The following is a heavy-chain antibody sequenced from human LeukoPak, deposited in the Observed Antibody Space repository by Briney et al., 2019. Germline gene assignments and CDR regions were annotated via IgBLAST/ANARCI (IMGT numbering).Heavy chain of an antibody. CDR1: GFTFSSYW. CDR3: ARGYYYDSSGVFDY. D-gene: IGHD3-22*01. V-gene: IGHV3-7*01. J-gene: IGHJ4*02. CDR2: IKQDGSEK. Sequence: GGSLRLSCAASGFTFSSYWMSGVRQAPGKGLEWVANIKQDGSEKYYVDSVKGRFTISRDNAKNSLYLQMNSLRAEDTAVYYCARGYYYDSSGVFDYWGQGTLVTVSS.